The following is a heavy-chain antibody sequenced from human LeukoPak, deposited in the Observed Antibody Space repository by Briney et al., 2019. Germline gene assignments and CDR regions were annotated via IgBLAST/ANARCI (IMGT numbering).Heavy chain of an antibody. J-gene: IGHJ6*03. D-gene: IGHD3-16*02. CDR2: IAPIFGTP. CDR3: ASHFRSNHYYFYYMDV. CDR1: GGTFDRYA. V-gene: IGHV1-69*05. Sequence: GASVKVSCKASGGTFDRYAISWVRQAPGQGLEWMGGIAPIFGTPNYAQNFQGRVTITTDESTSTAYMELSSLRSNDTAVYYGASHFRSNHYYFYYMDVWGTGTTVTVPS.